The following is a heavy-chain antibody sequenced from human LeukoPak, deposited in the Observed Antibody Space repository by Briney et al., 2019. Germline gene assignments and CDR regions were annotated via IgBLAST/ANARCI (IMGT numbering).Heavy chain of an antibody. CDR3: ARGWSYGDYDPAFYFDY. D-gene: IGHD4-17*01. Sequence: SETLSLTCAVYGGSFSGYYWSWIRQPPGKGLEWIGEINHSGSTNYNPSLKSRVTISVDTSKNQFSLKLSSVTAADTAVYYCARGWSYGDYDPAFYFDYWGRGTLGTVSS. V-gene: IGHV4-34*01. CDR2: INHSGST. J-gene: IGHJ4*02. CDR1: GGSFSGYY.